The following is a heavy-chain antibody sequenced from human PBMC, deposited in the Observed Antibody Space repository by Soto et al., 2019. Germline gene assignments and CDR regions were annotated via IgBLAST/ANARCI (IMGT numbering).Heavy chain of an antibody. J-gene: IGHJ3*02. Sequence: GAPVKVSCKASGYSFTNYAMHWVRQAPGQRLEWMGWINAGSGNTKYSQKFQGRVTITRDTSASTAYMELSSLRSEDTALYYCARGSNSSDAFDIWGQGTMVTVSS. CDR2: INAGSGNT. CDR1: GYSFTNYA. CDR3: ARGSNSSDAFDI. V-gene: IGHV1-3*01. D-gene: IGHD6-6*01.